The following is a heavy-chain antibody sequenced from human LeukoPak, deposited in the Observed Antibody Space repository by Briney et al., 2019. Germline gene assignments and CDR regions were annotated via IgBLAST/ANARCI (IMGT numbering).Heavy chain of an antibody. CDR2: IYYSGST. D-gene: IGHD3-10*01. V-gene: IGHV4-31*03. Sequence: SETLSLTCTVSGGSISSGGYYWSWIRQHPGKGLEWIGYIYYSGSTYYNPSLKSRVTISVDTSKNQFSLKLSSVTAADTAVYYCARHRGSGSPYFDYWGQGTLVTVSS. J-gene: IGHJ4*02. CDR3: ARHRGSGSPYFDY. CDR1: GGSISSGGYY.